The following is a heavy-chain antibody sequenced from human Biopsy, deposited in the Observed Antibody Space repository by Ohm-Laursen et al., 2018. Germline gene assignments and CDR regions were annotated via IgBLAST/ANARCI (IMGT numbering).Heavy chain of an antibody. CDR2: IAIGSIYV. V-gene: IGHV3-21*06. D-gene: IGHD6-13*01. J-gene: IGHJ4*02. CDR1: GFTFSSYA. Sequence: SLRLSCTASGFTFSSYAMTWVRQAPGKGLEWVSSIAIGSIYVYYADSVKGRFTISRDNTKNSLSLQMNSLRGEDTAVYYCAAGSSRNSYYFDYWGQGTLVTVSS. CDR3: AAGSSRNSYYFDY.